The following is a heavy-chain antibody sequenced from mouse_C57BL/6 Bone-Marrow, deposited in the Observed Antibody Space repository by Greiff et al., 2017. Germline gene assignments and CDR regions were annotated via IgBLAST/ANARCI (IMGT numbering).Heavy chain of an antibody. CDR2: INPNNGGT. Sequence: DVKLQESGPELVKPGASVKIPCKASGYTFTDYNMDWVKQSHGKSLEWIGDINPNNGGTIYNQKFKGKATLTVDKSSSTAYMELRSLTSEDTAVYYCARGTAQAAWFAYWGQGTLVTVSA. D-gene: IGHD3-2*02. V-gene: IGHV1-18*01. CDR1: GYTFTDYN. J-gene: IGHJ3*01. CDR3: ARGTAQAAWFAY.